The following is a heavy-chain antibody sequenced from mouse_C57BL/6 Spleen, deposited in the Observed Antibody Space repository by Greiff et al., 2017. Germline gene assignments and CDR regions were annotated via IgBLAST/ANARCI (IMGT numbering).Heavy chain of an antibody. D-gene: IGHD1-1*02. CDR1: GYTFTDYY. CDR2: INPNNGGT. V-gene: IGHV1-26*01. CDR3: ARSVLFSWFAY. Sequence: EVQLQQSGPELVKPGASVKISCKASGYTFTDYYMNWVKQSHGKSLEWIGDINPNNGGTSYNQKFKGKATLTVDKSSSPAYMELRSLTSEDSAVYYCARSVLFSWFAYWGQGTLVTVSA. J-gene: IGHJ3*01.